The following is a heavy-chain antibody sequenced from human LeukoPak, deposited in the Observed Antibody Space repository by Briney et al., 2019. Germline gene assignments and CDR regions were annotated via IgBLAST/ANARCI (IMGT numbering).Heavy chain of an antibody. CDR2: IIPILGIA. J-gene: IGHJ4*02. Sequence: GASVKVSCKASGGTFSSYAISWVRQAPGQGLEWMGRIIPILGIANYAQKFQGRVTITADKSTSTAYMELSSLRSEDTAVYHCAREGYDQLQPFDYWGQGTLVTVSS. CDR1: GGTFSSYA. CDR3: AREGYDQLQPFDY. D-gene: IGHD2-2*01. V-gene: IGHV1-69*04.